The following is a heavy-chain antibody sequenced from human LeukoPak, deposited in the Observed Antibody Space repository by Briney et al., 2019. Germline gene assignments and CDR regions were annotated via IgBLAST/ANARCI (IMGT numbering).Heavy chain of an antibody. D-gene: IGHD2-2*01. Sequence: SETLSLTCTVSGGSISAGTSYWSWIRQPAGKGLEWIGRIDTSGSTNYNPSLKSRVTISVDTSKNQFSLKLRSVTAADTAVYYCARERREQLLPPYTRSVTYFDYWGQGTLVTVSS. CDR2: IDTSGST. CDR3: ARERREQLLPPYTRSVTYFDY. J-gene: IGHJ4*02. CDR1: GGSISAGTSY. V-gene: IGHV4-61*02.